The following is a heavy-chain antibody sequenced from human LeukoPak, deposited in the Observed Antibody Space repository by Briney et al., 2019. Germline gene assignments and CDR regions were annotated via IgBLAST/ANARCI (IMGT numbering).Heavy chain of an antibody. CDR3: VTRITSTGDY. CDR2: IKTKTDGRAN. D-gene: IGHD3-16*01. V-gene: IGHV3-15*01. CDR1: GFNFSDVW. J-gene: IGHJ4*02. Sequence: PGGSLRLSCEASGFNFSDVWMNWVRQAPGKGLEWIGRIKTKTDGRANEYAAHAKGRFTISRDDSKSTVYLHMNSLKTEDTALYYCVTRITSTGDYWGQGTLVTVSS.